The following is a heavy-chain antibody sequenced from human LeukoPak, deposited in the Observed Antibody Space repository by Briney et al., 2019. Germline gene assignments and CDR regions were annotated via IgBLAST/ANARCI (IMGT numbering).Heavy chain of an antibody. CDR1: GFTFSSYA. D-gene: IGHD3-16*01. CDR2: ISGSGGST. J-gene: IGHJ4*02. Sequence: AGGSLRLSCAASGFTFSSYAMSWVRQAPGKGLEWVSAISGSGGSTYYAASVKGQFTISRDNSRDTLYLQMNSLRAEDTAVYYCAKGYYDYVWGSYYFDYWGQGTLVTVSS. CDR3: AKGYYDYVWGSYYFDY. V-gene: IGHV3-23*01.